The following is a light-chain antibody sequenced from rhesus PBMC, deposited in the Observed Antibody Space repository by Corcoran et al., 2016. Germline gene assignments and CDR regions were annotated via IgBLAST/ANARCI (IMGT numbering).Light chain of an antibody. Sequence: DIQMTQSPSSLSASVGDRVTITCRASENVNNYLNWYQPKPGKAPNLLIYKASTLQTGVPSRFSGSGSGTEYTFTISSLQPEVVGTYYCQHAYGTPLTFGGGTKVEIK. CDR2: KAS. J-gene: IGKJ4*01. CDR3: QHAYGTPLT. V-gene: IGKV1-74*01. CDR1: ENVNNY.